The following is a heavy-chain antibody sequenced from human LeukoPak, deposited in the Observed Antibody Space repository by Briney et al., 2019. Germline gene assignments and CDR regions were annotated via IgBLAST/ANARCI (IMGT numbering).Heavy chain of an antibody. D-gene: IGHD2-2*01. J-gene: IGHJ4*02. CDR2: VSGSGGST. Sequence: QTGGSLRLSCAASGFTFSSYAMSWVSQAPGKGLEWVSAVSGSGGSTYYADSVKGRITTSKDKTQNTVGQQTTGLRAEDAAVYYGTKGDTAIAPAATGYWGQGTLVTVSS. CDR3: TKGDTAIAPAATGY. CDR1: GFTFSSYA. V-gene: IGHV3-23*01.